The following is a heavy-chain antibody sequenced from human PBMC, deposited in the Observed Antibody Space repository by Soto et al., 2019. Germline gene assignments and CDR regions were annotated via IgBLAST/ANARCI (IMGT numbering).Heavy chain of an antibody. CDR1: GFTFSSYS. J-gene: IGHJ4*02. CDR3: ARFTYSYGPTVTGDFDY. D-gene: IGHD5-18*01. Sequence: GESLKISCAASGFTFSSYSMNWVRQAPGKGLEWVSYISSSSSTIYYADSVKGRFTISRDNAKNSLYLQMNSLRDEDTAVYYCARFTYSYGPTVTGDFDYWGQGTLVTVSS. CDR2: ISSSSSTI. V-gene: IGHV3-48*02.